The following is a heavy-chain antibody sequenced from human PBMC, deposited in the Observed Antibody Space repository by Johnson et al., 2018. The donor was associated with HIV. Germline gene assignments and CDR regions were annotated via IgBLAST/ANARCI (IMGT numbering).Heavy chain of an antibody. CDR3: TTGLYWNDAFDI. CDR2: VKSKTDGGTT. CDR1: GFTFSDAW. J-gene: IGHJ3*02. Sequence: VHLVESGGGLVKPGGSLRLSCATSGFTFSDAWMNWVRQAPGKGLEWVGRVKSKTDGGTTDYAAPVQGRFTISRDASKNTLYLQMNSLKTEDTAVYYCTTGLYWNDAFDIWGQGTMVTVSS. D-gene: IGHD1-1*01. V-gene: IGHV3-15*01.